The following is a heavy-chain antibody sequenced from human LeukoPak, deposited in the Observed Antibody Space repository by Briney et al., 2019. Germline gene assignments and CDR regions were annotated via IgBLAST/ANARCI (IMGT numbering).Heavy chain of an antibody. V-gene: IGHV1-46*01. D-gene: IGHD3-22*01. CDR1: GYTFTSYY. J-gene: IGHJ4*02. CDR2: INPSGGST. Sequence: ASVKVSCTASGYTFTSYYMHWVRQAPGQGLEWMGNINPSGGSTSYAQKFQGRVTMTRDTSTSTVYMELSSLRSEDTAVYYCASSYDNSGLLDYWGQGTLVTVSS. CDR3: ASSYDNSGLLDY.